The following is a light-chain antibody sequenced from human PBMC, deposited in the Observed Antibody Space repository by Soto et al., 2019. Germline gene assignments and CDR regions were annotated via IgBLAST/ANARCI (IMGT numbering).Light chain of an antibody. CDR3: SSYTSSSTLYV. J-gene: IGLJ1*01. CDR2: DVS. CDR1: SSDVGGYNY. Sequence: QSAPTQPASVSGSPGQSITISCTGTSSDVGGYNYVSWYQQHPGKAPKLMIYDVSNRPSGVSYRFSGSKSGNTASLTISGLQAEDEADYYCSSYTSSSTLYVFGTGTKLTVL. V-gene: IGLV2-14*03.